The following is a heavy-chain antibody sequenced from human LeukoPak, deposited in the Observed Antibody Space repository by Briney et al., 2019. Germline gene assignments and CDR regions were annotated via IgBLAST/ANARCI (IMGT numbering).Heavy chain of an antibody. J-gene: IGHJ4*02. CDR1: GGSISSYY. Sequence: SETLSLTCTVSGGSISSYYWSWIRQPAGKGLEWIGRIYTSGSTNYNPSLKSRVTMSVDTSKNQFSLKLSSVTAADTAVYYCARAYVWGSYRYSPYYFDYWGQGTLVTVSS. D-gene: IGHD3-16*02. V-gene: IGHV4-4*07. CDR3: ARAYVWGSYRYSPYYFDY. CDR2: IYTSGST.